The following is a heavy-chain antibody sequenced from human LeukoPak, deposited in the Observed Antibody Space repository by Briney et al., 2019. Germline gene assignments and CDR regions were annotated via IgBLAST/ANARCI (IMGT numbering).Heavy chain of an antibody. J-gene: IGHJ4*02. CDR2: INSDGSST. CDR1: GVTFRNFW. D-gene: IGHD4-23*01. CDR3: ANYGGNSPF. Sequence: GGSLRLSCAASGVTFRNFWMHWVRQAPGKGLVWVSHINSDGSSTTYADSVKGRFTISRDNAKNTLYLQMNTLRVEDTAVYYCANYGGNSPFWGQGTLVTVSS. V-gene: IGHV3-74*01.